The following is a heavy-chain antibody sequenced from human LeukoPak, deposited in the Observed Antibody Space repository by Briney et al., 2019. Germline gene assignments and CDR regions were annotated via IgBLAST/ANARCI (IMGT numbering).Heavy chain of an antibody. Sequence: GGSLRLSCAASGFTFSSYGMSWVRQAPGKGLEWVSGISGSGGSTYYADSVKGRFTISRDNSKNTLYLQMNSLRAEDTAVYYCAKAPMTTVTTTTFDYWGQGTLVTVSS. CDR2: ISGSGGST. D-gene: IGHD4-17*01. V-gene: IGHV3-23*01. CDR1: GFTFSSYG. CDR3: AKAPMTTVTTTTFDY. J-gene: IGHJ4*02.